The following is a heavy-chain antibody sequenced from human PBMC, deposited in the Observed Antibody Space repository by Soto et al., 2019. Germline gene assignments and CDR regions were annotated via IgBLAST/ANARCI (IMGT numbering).Heavy chain of an antibody. Sequence: QVQLVESGGGVVQPGRSLRLSCAASGFTVSAYTMHWVRQAPGKGLEWVAVISSDGNHKYYTDSVKGRFTISRDTSTNTLYRQMNSRRAEDTAVYYCARWEQPLFDYWGQGTLVTVSS. V-gene: IGHV3-30-3*01. D-gene: IGHD1-26*01. CDR1: GFTVSAYT. J-gene: IGHJ4*02. CDR3: ARWEQPLFDY. CDR2: ISSDGNHK.